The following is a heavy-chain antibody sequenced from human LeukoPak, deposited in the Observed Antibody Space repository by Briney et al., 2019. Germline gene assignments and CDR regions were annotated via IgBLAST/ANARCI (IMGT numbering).Heavy chain of an antibody. CDR2: ISDNGKAK. CDR3: ARARIAAPLLDY. D-gene: IGHD6-13*01. Sequence: GESLRLSCAASGFTFSNYEMNWVRQTPGKGLEWVSFISDNGKAKSYVDSVRGRFIISRDNAKTSLFLQMSSLRVEDTAVYYCARARIAAPLLDYWGPGTLVTVSS. CDR1: GFTFSNYE. J-gene: IGHJ4*02. V-gene: IGHV3-48*03.